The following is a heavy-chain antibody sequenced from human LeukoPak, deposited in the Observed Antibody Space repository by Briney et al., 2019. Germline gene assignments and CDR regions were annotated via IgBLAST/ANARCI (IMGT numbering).Heavy chain of an antibody. CDR1: AFTFSTYW. CDR2: INADGSST. Sequence: GRSLRLSCAASAFTFSTYWMHWVRQVPGKGLVWVSRINADGSSTTYADSVKGRSTISRDNAKNILYLQMNSLRAEDTAVYYCARGHCSTTSCSYHWGQGTLVTVSS. CDR3: ARGHCSTTSCSYH. V-gene: IGHV3-74*01. J-gene: IGHJ5*02. D-gene: IGHD2-2*01.